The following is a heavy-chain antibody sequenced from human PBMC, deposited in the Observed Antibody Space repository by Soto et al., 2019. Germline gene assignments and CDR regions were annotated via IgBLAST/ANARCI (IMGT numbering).Heavy chain of an antibody. J-gene: IGHJ4*02. CDR3: ARERKWEPLPY. D-gene: IGHD1-26*01. Sequence: QVQLVQSGAEVREPGASVKVSCKTSGYTFSRYGITWVRQAPGQGLEWMGWINGNTGHTIYAMNLEARTTIKTDTSTSTAYMELRSLKSDDTAVYYCARERKWEPLPYWGQGTLVTVSS. CDR2: INGNTGHT. V-gene: IGHV1-18*01. CDR1: GYTFSRYG.